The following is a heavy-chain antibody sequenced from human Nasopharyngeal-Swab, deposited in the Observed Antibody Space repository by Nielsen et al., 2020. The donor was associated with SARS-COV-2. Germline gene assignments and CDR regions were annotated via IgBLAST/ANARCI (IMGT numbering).Heavy chain of an antibody. CDR2: INAGNGNT. J-gene: IGHJ4*02. Sequence: ASVKVSCKASGGTFSSYAISWVRQAPGQGLEWMGWINAGNGNTKYSQKFQGRVTITRDTSASTAYMELSSLRSEDTAVYYCARGRRGYCSGGSCGGDWYFDYWGQGTLVTVSS. V-gene: IGHV1-3*01. CDR1: GGTFSSYA. CDR3: ARGRRGYCSGGSCGGDWYFDY. D-gene: IGHD2-15*01.